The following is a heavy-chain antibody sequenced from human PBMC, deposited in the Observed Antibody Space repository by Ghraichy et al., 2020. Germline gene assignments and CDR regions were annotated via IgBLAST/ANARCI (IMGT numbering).Heavy chain of an antibody. CDR2: IMTANGNR. CDR3: ARDVVTTPEAHYFLGLDV. Sequence: ASVKVSCKATGYIFSTYGINWVRQAPGQGLEWMGWIMTANGNRNYAQKIQGRLTMTTDTSTSTAYMELRSLRSDDTAVYYCARDVVTTPEAHYFLGLDVWGQGTTVTVSS. J-gene: IGHJ6*02. CDR1: GYIFSTYG. V-gene: IGHV1-18*04. D-gene: IGHD2-2*01.